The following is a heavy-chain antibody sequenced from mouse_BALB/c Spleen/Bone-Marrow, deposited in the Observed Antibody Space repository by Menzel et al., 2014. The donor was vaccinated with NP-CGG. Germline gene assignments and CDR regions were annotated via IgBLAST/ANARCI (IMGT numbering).Heavy chain of an antibody. Sequence: VQLQESGAELARPGASVKLSCKASGYTFTSYWMQWVKQRPGQGLEWIGAIYPGNGDTRYTQKFEGKATLTADKSSSTAYMQFSSLASEDSAVYYCAREGYYYGSSIYYAMDYWGQGTSVTVSS. CDR3: AREGYYYGSSIYYAMDY. CDR2: IYPGNGDT. CDR1: GYTFTSYW. J-gene: IGHJ4*01. V-gene: IGHV1-87*01. D-gene: IGHD1-1*01.